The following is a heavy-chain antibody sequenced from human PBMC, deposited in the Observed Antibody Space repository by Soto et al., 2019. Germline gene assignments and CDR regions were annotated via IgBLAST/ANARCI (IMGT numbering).Heavy chain of an antibody. CDR1: GFTFSSYG. CDR3: AKDSELLWFGELFGPPWFDP. V-gene: IGHV3-30*18. Sequence: GGSLRLSCAASGFTFSSYGMHWVRQAPGKGLEWVAVISYDGSNKYYADSVKGRFTISRDNSKNTLYLQMNSLRAEDTAVYYCAKDSELLWFGELFGPPWFDPWGQGTLVTVSS. J-gene: IGHJ5*02. D-gene: IGHD3-10*01. CDR2: ISYDGSNK.